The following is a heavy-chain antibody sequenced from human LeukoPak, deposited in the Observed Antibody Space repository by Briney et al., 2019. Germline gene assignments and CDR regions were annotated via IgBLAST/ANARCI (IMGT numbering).Heavy chain of an antibody. CDR2: IYTSGST. Sequence: PSETLSLTCTVSGGSISSYYWSWIRQPAGKGLEWIGRIYTSGSTNYNPSLKSRVTMSVDTSKNQFSLKLSSVTAADTAVYYCARSELLWFGGVNSGFDYWGQGTLVTVSS. V-gene: IGHV4-4*07. CDR1: GGSISSYY. CDR3: ARSELLWFGGVNSGFDY. J-gene: IGHJ4*02. D-gene: IGHD3-10*01.